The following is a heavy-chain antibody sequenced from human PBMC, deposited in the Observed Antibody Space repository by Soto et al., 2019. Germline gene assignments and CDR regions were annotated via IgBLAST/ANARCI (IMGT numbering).Heavy chain of an antibody. D-gene: IGHD3-22*01. CDR1: GGSISNLSYC. J-gene: IGHJ6*02. CDR2: IYYSGST. V-gene: IGHV4-39*01. Sequence: SETLSLTWTVSGGSISNLSYCWSCIRQPPGKGLEWIESIYYSGSTYYNPSLKSRVTISVDTSKNQFSLKLSSVTAADTAVYYCARMYYYDSSGYYYLSYYYGMDVWGQGTTVTVSS. CDR3: ARMYYYDSSGYYYLSYYYGMDV.